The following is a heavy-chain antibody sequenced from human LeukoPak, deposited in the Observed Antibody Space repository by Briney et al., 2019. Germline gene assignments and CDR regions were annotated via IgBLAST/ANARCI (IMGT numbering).Heavy chain of an antibody. Sequence: SQTLSLTCSVSGGSVSSGGYYWTWVRQHPGEGLEWIGYIYHSGTTFYNPSLESRVIVSVDTSKNQFSLKLSSVTAADTAVYYCARALPGAFDIWGQGTMVTVSS. CDR2: IYHSGTT. V-gene: IGHV4-31*03. CDR3: ARALPGAFDI. D-gene: IGHD7-27*01. CDR1: GGSVSSGGYY. J-gene: IGHJ3*02.